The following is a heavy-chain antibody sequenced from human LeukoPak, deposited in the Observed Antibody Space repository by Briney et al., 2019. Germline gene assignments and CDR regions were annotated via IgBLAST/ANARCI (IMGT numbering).Heavy chain of an antibody. J-gene: IGHJ4*02. CDR3: ARVGSYLDFDS. D-gene: IGHD1-26*01. Sequence: GGSLRLSCAASGFTVSSHYMNWVRQAPGKGLEWVSVIYSDGTTYYADSVKGRFTISRDDSKTTLYLQMNSLRAADTAVYYCARVGSYLDFDSWGQGTLVIVSS. CDR2: IYSDGTT. CDR1: GFTVSSHY. V-gene: IGHV3-53*01.